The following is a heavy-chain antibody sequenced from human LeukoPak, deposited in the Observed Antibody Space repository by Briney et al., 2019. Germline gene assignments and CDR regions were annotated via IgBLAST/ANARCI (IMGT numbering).Heavy chain of an antibody. D-gene: IGHD5-12*01. CDR3: ARANSGYDVEFDY. CDR2: IYYSGST. J-gene: IGHJ4*02. Sequence: SQTLSLTCTVSGGSISSGGYYWSWIRQHPGKGLEWIGYIYYSGSTYYNPSLKSRVTISVDTSKSQFSLKLSSVTAADTAVYYCARANSGYDVEFDYWGQGTLVTVSS. CDR1: GGSISSGGYY. V-gene: IGHV4-31*03.